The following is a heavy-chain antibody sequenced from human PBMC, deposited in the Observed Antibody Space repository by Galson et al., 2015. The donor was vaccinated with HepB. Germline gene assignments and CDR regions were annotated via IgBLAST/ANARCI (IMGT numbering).Heavy chain of an antibody. J-gene: IGHJ4*02. CDR3: ATLDGDYDFVSDY. D-gene: IGHD4-17*01. V-gene: IGHV1-2*06. CDR1: GYTFTGYY. CDR2: INPNSGGT. Sequence: SVKVSCKASGYTFTGYYMHWVRQAPGQGLEWMGRINPNSGGTNYAQKFQGRVTMTRDTSISTAYMELSRLRSDDTAVYYCATLDGDYDFVSDYWGQGTLVTVSS.